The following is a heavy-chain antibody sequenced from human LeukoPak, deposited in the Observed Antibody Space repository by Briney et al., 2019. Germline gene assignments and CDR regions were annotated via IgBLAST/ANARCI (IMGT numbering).Heavy chain of an antibody. J-gene: IGHJ3*02. V-gene: IGHV1-69*05. Sequence: ASVKVSCKASGGTFSSFAISWVRQAPGQGLEWMGTNIPVFSSTDYARKFQGRVTITTDESTSTAYMELSSLESDDTAVYYCAREQRGADAFDIWGQGTMVTVSS. CDR3: AREQRGADAFDI. CDR2: NIPVFSST. CDR1: GGTFSSFA.